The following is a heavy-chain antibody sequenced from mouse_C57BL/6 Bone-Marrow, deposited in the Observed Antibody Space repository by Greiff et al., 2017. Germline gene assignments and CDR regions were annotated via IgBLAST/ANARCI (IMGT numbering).Heavy chain of an antibody. CDR1: GYTFTSYW. D-gene: IGHD1-1*01. Sequence: VQLQQPGTELVKPGASVKLSCKASGYTFTSYWMHWVKQRPGQGLEWIGNINPSNGGTNYNEKFKSKATLTVDKSSSTAYMQLSSLTSEDSAVYDWARGRGYYGTYAMDYWGQGTSVTVSS. J-gene: IGHJ4*01. CDR3: ARGRGYYGTYAMDY. V-gene: IGHV1-53*01. CDR2: INPSNGGT.